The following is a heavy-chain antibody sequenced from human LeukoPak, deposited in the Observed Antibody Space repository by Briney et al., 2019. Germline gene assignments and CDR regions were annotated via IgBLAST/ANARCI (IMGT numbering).Heavy chain of an antibody. V-gene: IGHV3-49*03. J-gene: IGHJ4*02. CDR3: TRLSLGGWYPSN. CDR2: IRSKTHGGTT. D-gene: IGHD6-19*01. CDR1: GFTFSDYY. Sequence: GGSLRLSCAASGFTFSDYYMSWIRQAPGKGLEWVSFIRSKTHGGTTEYAASVKGRFTISRDDSKGIAYLQMKSLKTEDTAVYYCTRLSLGGWYPSNWGQGTLVTVSS.